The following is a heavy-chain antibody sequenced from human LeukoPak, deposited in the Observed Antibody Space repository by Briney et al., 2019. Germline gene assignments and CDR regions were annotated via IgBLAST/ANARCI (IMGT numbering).Heavy chain of an antibody. D-gene: IGHD3-16*01. CDR3: ARLRLGELFVDY. CDR2: IITVLGIA. J-gene: IGHJ4*02. CDR1: GGTLSSYA. V-gene: IGHV1-69*04. Sequence: ASVKDSCKASGGTLSSYAISWVRPAPGQGLEWMGRIITVLGIANNAQKFQGRVTITADKATSKAYMELSSLRSEDTAVYYCARLRLGELFVDYWGQGTLVTVSS.